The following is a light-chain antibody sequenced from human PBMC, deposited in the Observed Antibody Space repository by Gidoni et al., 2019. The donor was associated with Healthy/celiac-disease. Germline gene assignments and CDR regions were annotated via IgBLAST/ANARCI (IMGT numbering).Light chain of an antibody. V-gene: IGKV3-11*01. CDR1: QSLGTF. J-gene: IGKJ4*01. CDR3: QQRGRWPLT. CDR2: GAS. Sequence: EIVLTQSPATLSLSPGERATLSCRASQSLGTFLVLYQHKPGQAPRLLIYGASTRSTGVPARFSGAGSGTDFTLTIASLEPEDFAIYYCQQRGRWPLTFGGGTRVEI.